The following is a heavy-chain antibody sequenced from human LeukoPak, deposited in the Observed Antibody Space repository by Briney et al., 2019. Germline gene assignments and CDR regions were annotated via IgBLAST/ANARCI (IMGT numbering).Heavy chain of an antibody. Sequence: SETLSLTCAVYGGSFSGHYWSWIRQPPGKGLEWIGEINYSGSTNYNPSLKSRVTISVDTSKNQFSLKLSSVTAADTAVYYCARVAGGYSGYDYPGGDYWGQGTLVTVSS. CDR2: INYSGST. J-gene: IGHJ4*02. V-gene: IGHV4-34*01. D-gene: IGHD5-12*01. CDR3: ARVAGGYSGYDYPGGDY. CDR1: GGSFSGHY.